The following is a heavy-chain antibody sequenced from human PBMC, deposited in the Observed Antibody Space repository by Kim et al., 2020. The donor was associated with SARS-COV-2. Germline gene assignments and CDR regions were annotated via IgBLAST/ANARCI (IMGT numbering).Heavy chain of an antibody. CDR3: ARAVYYYDSSGFHYDAFDI. D-gene: IGHD3-22*01. V-gene: IGHV1-3*01. Sequence: ASVKVSCKASGYTFTSYAVHLVRQAPGQRLEWMGWINAGNAKTTYSQKFQGRVTITRDTSASTAYMELSSLRSEDTAVYYCARAVYYYDSSGFHYDAFDIWGQGTLVTVSS. CDR2: INAGNAKT. J-gene: IGHJ3*02. CDR1: GYTFTSYA.